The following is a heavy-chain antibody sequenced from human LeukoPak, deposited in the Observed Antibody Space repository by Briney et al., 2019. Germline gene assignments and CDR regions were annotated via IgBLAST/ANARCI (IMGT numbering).Heavy chain of an antibody. J-gene: IGHJ6*03. CDR1: GFTVTSNY. D-gene: IGHD5-24*01. Sequence: GGSLRLSCEVSGFTVTSNYMSWVRQAPGKGLEWVSAISGSGGSTYYADSVKGRFTISRDNSKNTLYLQMNGLRAEDTAVYYCAKGRYYYYYMDVWGKGTTVTVSS. V-gene: IGHV3-23*01. CDR2: ISGSGGST. CDR3: AKGRYYYYYMDV.